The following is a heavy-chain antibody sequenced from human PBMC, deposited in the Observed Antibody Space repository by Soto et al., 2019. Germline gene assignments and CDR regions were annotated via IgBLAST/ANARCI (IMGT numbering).Heavy chain of an antibody. Sequence: EVQVLESGGGLVQPGGSLRLSCAVSGFTFSSYAMSWVRQAPGKGLEWVSGISGSGGSTYSADSAKGRFTISRDNSKNTLYLQMNSLRVEDTAVYYCAKDRKSGSGWYWDYWGQGTLVTVSS. V-gene: IGHV3-23*01. CDR2: ISGSGGST. CDR1: GFTFSSYA. CDR3: AKDRKSGSGWYWDY. J-gene: IGHJ4*02. D-gene: IGHD6-19*01.